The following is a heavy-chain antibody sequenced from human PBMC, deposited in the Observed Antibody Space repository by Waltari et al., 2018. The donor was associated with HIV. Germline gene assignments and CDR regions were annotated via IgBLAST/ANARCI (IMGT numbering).Heavy chain of an antibody. CDR2: INPNSGGT. CDR3: ARDRARTTDYYYYGMDV. J-gene: IGHJ6*02. CDR1: GYTFTGYY. Sequence: KPGASVKVSCKASGYTFTGYYMHWVRQAPGQGLEWMGWINPNSGGTNYAQKFQGRVTMTRDTSISTAYMELSRLRPDDTAVYYCARDRARTTDYYYYGMDVWGQGTTVTVSS. V-gene: IGHV1-2*02. D-gene: IGHD1-7*01.